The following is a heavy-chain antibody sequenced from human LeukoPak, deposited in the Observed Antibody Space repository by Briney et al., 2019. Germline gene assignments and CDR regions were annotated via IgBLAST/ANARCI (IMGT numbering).Heavy chain of an antibody. CDR1: GYTFTSYG. V-gene: IGHV1-18*04. D-gene: IGHD3-22*01. Sequence: ASVKVSCKASGYTFTSYGISWVRQAPGQGLEWMGWISAYNGNTNYAQKFQGRVTMTRNTSISTAYMELSSLRSEDTAVYYCARVGYYDSSGYSPFDCWGQGTLVTVSS. CDR3: ARVGYYDSSGYSPFDC. CDR2: ISAYNGNT. J-gene: IGHJ4*02.